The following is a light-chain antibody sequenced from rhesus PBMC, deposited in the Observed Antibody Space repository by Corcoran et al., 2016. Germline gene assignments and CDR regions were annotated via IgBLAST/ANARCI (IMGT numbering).Light chain of an antibody. CDR3: LQYSSSLT. Sequence: DIQMTQSPSSLSASVGDTVTITCRASQSISSWIDWYQQKPGKAPKLLNYKASSLQSGVPSRFSGSGPGTYFTLTLRSLQPDDFATYYCLQYSSSLTFGGGTKVEIK. CDR2: KAS. V-gene: IGKV1-22*01. J-gene: IGKJ4*01. CDR1: QSISSW.